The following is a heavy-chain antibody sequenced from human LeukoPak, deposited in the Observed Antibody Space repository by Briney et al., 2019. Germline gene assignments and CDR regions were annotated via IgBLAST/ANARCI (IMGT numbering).Heavy chain of an antibody. V-gene: IGHV4-4*07. CDR2: IYSSGST. CDR1: GGSISSYY. Sequence: SETLSLTCSVSGGSISSYYWSWIRQPAGKGLEWVGRIYSSGSTNYNPSLKSRVTMSVDTSKNQFSLKLSSVTAADTAVHYCARDEYYYGMDVWGQGTTVTVSS. CDR3: ARDEYYYGMDV. J-gene: IGHJ6*02.